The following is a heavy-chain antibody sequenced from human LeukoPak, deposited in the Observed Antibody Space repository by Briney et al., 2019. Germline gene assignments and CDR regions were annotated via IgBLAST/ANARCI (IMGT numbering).Heavy chain of an antibody. D-gene: IGHD3-9*01. J-gene: IGHJ6*02. CDR3: ARSIGLTGGGVDV. CDR2: ITNGGSTV. Sequence: PGGSLRLSCAASGFTFSDYDMNWVRQAPGKGLEWVSYITNGGSTVHHADSVKGRFTISRDNAKKTLYLQMNSLRAEDTAVYYCARSIGLTGGGVDVWGQGTTVTVSS. V-gene: IGHV3-11*01. CDR1: GFTFSDYD.